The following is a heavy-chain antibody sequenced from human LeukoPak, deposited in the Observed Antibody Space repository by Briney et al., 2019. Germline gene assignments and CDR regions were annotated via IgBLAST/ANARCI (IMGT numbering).Heavy chain of an antibody. CDR1: GGSIRSYY. CDR3: ARTGSTVTMLYPFDH. CDR2: IYYSGST. V-gene: IGHV4-59*01. D-gene: IGHD4-17*01. Sequence: KPSGTLSLTCTVSGGSIRSYYWSWIRQPPGKGLEWMGYIYYSGSTNYNPSLKSRVSISVDTSKNQFSLKLSSVTAADTAVYYCARTGSTVTMLYPFDHWGQGTLVTVSS. J-gene: IGHJ4*02.